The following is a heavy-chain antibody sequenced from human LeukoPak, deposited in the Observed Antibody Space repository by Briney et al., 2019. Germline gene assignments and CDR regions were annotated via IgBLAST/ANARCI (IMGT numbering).Heavy chain of an antibody. D-gene: IGHD4-17*01. V-gene: IGHV4-59*06. CDR3: AREEGGDYDY. CDR1: GGSISSYY. CDR2: IYYSGST. Sequence: SETLSLTCTVSGGSISSYYWSWIRQPPGMGLEWIGYIYYSGSTYYNPSLKSRVTISVDTSKNQFSLKLSSVTAADTAVYYCAREEGGDYDYWGQGTLVTVSS. J-gene: IGHJ4*02.